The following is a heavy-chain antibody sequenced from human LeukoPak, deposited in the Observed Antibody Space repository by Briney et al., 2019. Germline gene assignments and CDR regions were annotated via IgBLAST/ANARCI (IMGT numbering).Heavy chain of an antibody. Sequence: SETLSLTCTVSGYSISSGYYWGWIRQPPGKGLEWIGSIYHSGSTYYNPSLKSRVTISVDTSKNQFSLKLSSVTAADTAVYYCARYAVWGSYRAFDYWGQGTLVTVSS. CDR3: ARYAVWGSYRAFDY. V-gene: IGHV4-38-2*02. CDR1: GYSISSGYY. J-gene: IGHJ4*02. CDR2: IYHSGST. D-gene: IGHD3-16*02.